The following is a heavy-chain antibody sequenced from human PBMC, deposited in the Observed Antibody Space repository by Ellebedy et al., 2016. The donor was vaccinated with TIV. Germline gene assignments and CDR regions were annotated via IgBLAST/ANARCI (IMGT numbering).Heavy chain of an antibody. CDR3: AREFISGGSGLVSGYYYYGMDV. Sequence: PGGSLRLSCAASGFTFSSYGMHRVRKAPGKGLEWVAVISYDGSNKYYADSVKGRFTISRDNSKNTLYLQMNSLRAEDTAVYYCAREFISGGSGLVSGYYYYGMDVWGQGTTVTVSS. CDR2: ISYDGSNK. V-gene: IGHV3-30*03. CDR1: GFTFSSYG. D-gene: IGHD2-15*01. J-gene: IGHJ6*02.